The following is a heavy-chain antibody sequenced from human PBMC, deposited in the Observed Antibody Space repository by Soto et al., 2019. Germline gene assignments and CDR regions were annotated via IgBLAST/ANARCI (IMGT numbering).Heavy chain of an antibody. V-gene: IGHV1-8*01. J-gene: IGHJ5*02. CDR2: MNPKNGNT. D-gene: IGHD1-1*01. CDR3: AKAGWLGWCDP. CDR1: GDTFTSYD. Sequence: QVQLVQSGAEVKKPGASVKVSCKASGDTFTSYDINWVRQATGQGIEWMGWMNPKNGNTGYAQKFQGRVTMTMNTSRTTAYMELSSLRSEDTAVYYCAKAGWLGWCDPWGQGTLVTVSS.